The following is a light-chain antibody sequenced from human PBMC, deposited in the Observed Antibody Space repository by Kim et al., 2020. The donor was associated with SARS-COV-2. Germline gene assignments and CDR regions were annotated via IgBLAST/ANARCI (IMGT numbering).Light chain of an antibody. V-gene: IGKV3-20*01. CDR2: GAS. CDR1: QSVSSTY. Sequence: SPGESATLSCSASQSVSSTYIAWYQQKPGQAPRLLIYGASSRATGIPDRFSGSGSGTDFTLTISRLEPEDFAVYYCQQYGSSPRTFGQGTKVDIK. J-gene: IGKJ1*01. CDR3: QQYGSSPRT.